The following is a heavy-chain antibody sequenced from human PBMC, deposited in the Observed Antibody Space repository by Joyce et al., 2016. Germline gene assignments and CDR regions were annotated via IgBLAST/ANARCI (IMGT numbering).Heavy chain of an antibody. CDR1: GYTFTSHSYY. D-gene: IGHD4-17*01. Sequence: QVQLVQSGAEVKTPGASVTVSCKASGYTFTSHSYYMHWVRQAPGQGLEWMGILNPSGGSTNYAQKFQGRVTMTTDTATSTVYMELSRLRSDDTAVYYCAREANGDYYYGMDVWGQGTTVTVSS. CDR3: AREANGDYYYGMDV. J-gene: IGHJ6*02. CDR2: LNPSGGST. V-gene: IGHV1-46*01.